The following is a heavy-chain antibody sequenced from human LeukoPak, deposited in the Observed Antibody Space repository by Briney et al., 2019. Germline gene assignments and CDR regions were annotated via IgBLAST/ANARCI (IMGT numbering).Heavy chain of an antibody. CDR1: GASFSSYY. Sequence: SETLSPTCAVNGASFSSYYWSWIRQPPGKGLEWSGEINQSGSTHYNASLKSRLTISEDTSKNQFSLRLSSVTAADTAVYYCAWGDYYYYMDVWGTGTTVIVSS. CDR2: INQSGST. CDR3: AWGDYYYYMDV. J-gene: IGHJ6*03. V-gene: IGHV4-34*01.